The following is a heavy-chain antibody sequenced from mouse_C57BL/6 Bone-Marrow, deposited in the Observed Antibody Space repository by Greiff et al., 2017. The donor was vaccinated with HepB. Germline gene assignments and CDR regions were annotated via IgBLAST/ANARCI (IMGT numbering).Heavy chain of an antibody. CDR3: ARLYYDYDYFDY. V-gene: IGHV5-17*01. D-gene: IGHD2-4*01. J-gene: IGHJ2*01. CDR1: GFTFSDYG. Sequence: EVQVVESGGGLVKPGGSLKLSCAASGFTFSDYGMHWVRQAPEKGLEWVAYISSGSSTIYYADTVKGRFTISRDNAKNTLFLQMTSLRSEDTAMYYCARLYYDYDYFDYWGQGTTLTVSS. CDR2: ISSGSSTI.